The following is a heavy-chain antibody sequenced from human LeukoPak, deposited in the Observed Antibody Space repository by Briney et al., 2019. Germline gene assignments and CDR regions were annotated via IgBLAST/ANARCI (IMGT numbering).Heavy chain of an antibody. CDR1: GFTFSTYG. V-gene: IGHV3-30*18. D-gene: IGHD3-10*01. Sequence: GGSLRLSCVASGFTFSTYGMNWVRQAPGKGLEWVAVISHHGSNKFYGDSVKGRFTISRDNSNNMVYLQMNGLRAEDTAVYYCAKESPDGSGRLRPYDYWGQGTLVTVSS. CDR2: ISHHGSNK. CDR3: AKESPDGSGRLRPYDY. J-gene: IGHJ4*02.